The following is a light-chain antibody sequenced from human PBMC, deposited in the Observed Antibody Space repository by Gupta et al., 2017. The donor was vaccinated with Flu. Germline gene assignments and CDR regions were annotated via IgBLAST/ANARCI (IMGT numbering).Light chain of an antibody. CDR3: QVGDTGSSLGV. Sequence: SYVLTQPPSVSVAPGQTARIPCGGNNIGSKSVHWYQQKPGQAPVLVVYDDSVRPSGIPERFSGSNSGNTATLTISRVEAGDEADYYCQVGDTGSSLGVFGGGTKLTVL. V-gene: IGLV3-21*02. J-gene: IGLJ3*02. CDR2: DDS. CDR1: NIGSKS.